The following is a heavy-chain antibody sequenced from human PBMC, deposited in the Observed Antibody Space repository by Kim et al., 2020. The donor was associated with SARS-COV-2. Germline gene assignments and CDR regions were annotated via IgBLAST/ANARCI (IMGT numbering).Heavy chain of an antibody. CDR3: ASPRGSLGKAIDY. CDR2: IYTSGST. Sequence: GGSLRLSCAASGFTVSNTYMSWVRQAPGQGLEWVSVIYTSGSTYYADSVKGRFTISRDDSKNAAYLQMSSLRAEDTAVYYCASPRGSLGKAIDYWGQGTLVTVSS. V-gene: IGHV3-53*01. D-gene: IGHD3-10*01. CDR1: GFTVSNTY. J-gene: IGHJ4*02.